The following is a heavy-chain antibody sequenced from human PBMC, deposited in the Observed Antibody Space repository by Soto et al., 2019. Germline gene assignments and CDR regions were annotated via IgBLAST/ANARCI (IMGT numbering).Heavy chain of an antibody. Sequence: QVQLVESGGGVVQPGRSLRLSCAASGFTFSSYGMHWVRQAPGKGLEWVAVISYDGSNKYYADSVKGRFTISRDNSKNTLYLQMNSLRAEDRAVYYCAKAQWYYGSGSYGVRVSPWGMDVWGQGTTVTVSS. V-gene: IGHV3-30*18. CDR3: AKAQWYYGSGSYGVRVSPWGMDV. CDR1: GFTFSSYG. J-gene: IGHJ6*02. D-gene: IGHD3-10*01. CDR2: ISYDGSNK.